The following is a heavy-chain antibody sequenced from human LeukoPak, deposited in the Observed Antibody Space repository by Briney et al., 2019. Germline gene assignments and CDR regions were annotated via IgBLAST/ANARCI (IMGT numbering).Heavy chain of an antibody. J-gene: IGHJ4*02. CDR1: GFTFSSYW. V-gene: IGHV3-74*01. CDR3: ATTDILTGYFSFDY. D-gene: IGHD3-9*01. CDR2: IKSDGSST. Sequence: GRSLRLSCAASGFTFSSYWMHWVRQAPGKGLVWVSRIKSDGSSTSYADSVKGRFTISRDNAKNTLYLQMNSLRAEDTAVYYCATTDILTGYFSFDYWGQGTLVTVSS.